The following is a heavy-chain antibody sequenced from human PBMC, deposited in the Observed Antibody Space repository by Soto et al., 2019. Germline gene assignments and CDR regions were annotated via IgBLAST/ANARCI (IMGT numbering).Heavy chain of an antibody. CDR2: FDPEDGET. J-gene: IGHJ4*02. CDR3: ATGERRYDSSGYLDY. Sequence: ASVKVSCKVSGYTLTELSMHWVRQAPGKGLEWMGGFDPEDGETIYAQKFQGRVTMTEDTSTDTAYMELSSLRSEDTAVYYCATGERRYDSSGYLDYWGQGTLVTVS. V-gene: IGHV1-24*01. CDR1: GYTLTELS. D-gene: IGHD3-22*01.